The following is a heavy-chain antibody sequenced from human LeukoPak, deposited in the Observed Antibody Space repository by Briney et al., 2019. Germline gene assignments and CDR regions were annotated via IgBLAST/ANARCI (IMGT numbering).Heavy chain of an antibody. CDR1: GFTFSSYA. V-gene: IGHV3-30*04. J-gene: IGHJ4*02. CDR3: ARAGGS. CDR2: IAYDGSNK. D-gene: IGHD1-14*01. Sequence: GGSLRLSCAASGFTFSSYAMHWVRQAPGKGLEWVAVIAYDGSNKYYADSVKGRFTISRDNSKNTLYLQMNSLRAEDTAVYYCARAGGSWGQGTLVTPSS.